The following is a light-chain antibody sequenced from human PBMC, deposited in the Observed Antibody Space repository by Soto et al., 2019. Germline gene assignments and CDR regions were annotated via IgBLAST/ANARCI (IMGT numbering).Light chain of an antibody. CDR2: GAS. CDR1: QSISTN. V-gene: IGKV3-15*01. CDR3: QHYNNWPPLT. J-gene: IGKJ4*01. Sequence: EIVMTQSPATLSVSPGERATLSCRASQSISTNLAWYQQKPGQAPRLLIYGASTRATGIPARFSGSGSGTDFTLTISSLQSEYFAVYCCQHYNNWPPLTFGGGTKVEIK.